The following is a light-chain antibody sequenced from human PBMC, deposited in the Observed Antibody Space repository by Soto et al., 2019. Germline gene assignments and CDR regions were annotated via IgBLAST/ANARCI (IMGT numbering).Light chain of an antibody. V-gene: IGKV1-5*03. CDR3: QQYINRRT. Sequence: DIQMTQSPSTLSASVGDRVNITCRASQSISTLLAWYQQKPGKAPKLLIYKASSLESGVPTRFSGRGSGTEFTLTISSLQPDDFATYYCQQYINRRTFGQGTKVEIK. J-gene: IGKJ1*01. CDR1: QSISTL. CDR2: KAS.